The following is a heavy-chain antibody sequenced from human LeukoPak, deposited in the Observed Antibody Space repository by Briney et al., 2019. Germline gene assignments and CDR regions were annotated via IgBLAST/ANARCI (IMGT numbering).Heavy chain of an antibody. CDR3: AKDMISMNGEYDAFDV. V-gene: IGHV3-23*01. Sequence: PGGSLRLSCAASGFTFSSYSMNWVRQAPGKGLEWVSAMTGSGGMTYYTDSVKGRFTISRDNSQKTVYLQMNSLRADDTAVYYCAKDMISMNGEYDAFDVWGQGTMVTVSS. D-gene: IGHD3-10*01. J-gene: IGHJ3*01. CDR1: GFTFSSYS. CDR2: MTGSGGMT.